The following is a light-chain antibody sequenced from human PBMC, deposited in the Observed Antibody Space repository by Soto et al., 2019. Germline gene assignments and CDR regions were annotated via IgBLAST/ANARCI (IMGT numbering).Light chain of an antibody. CDR3: LLYYSGSHAL. Sequence: QAVVTQEPSLTVSPGGTVTLTCGSSTGAVTSGHYPYWFQQKPGQAPRTLIFDTSNKHSWTPARFSGSLLGGKAALTLLGAQPEDEADYYCLLYYSGSHALFGGGTKLTV. J-gene: IGLJ2*01. CDR1: TGAVTSGHY. CDR2: DTS. V-gene: IGLV7-46*02.